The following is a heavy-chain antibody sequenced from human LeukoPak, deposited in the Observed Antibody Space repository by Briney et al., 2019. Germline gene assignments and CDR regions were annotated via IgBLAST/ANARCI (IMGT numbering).Heavy chain of an antibody. CDR3: ARMKTYYDILTGYYNYFDY. CDR2: IYYSGST. V-gene: IGHV4-39*07. D-gene: IGHD3-9*01. J-gene: IGHJ4*02. Sequence: SETLSLTCTVSGGSISSSSYYWGWIRQPPGKGLEWIGSIYYSGSTYYNPSLKSRVTISVDTSKNQFSLKLSSVTAADTAVYYCARMKTYYDILTGYYNYFDYWGQGTLVTVSS. CDR1: GGSISSSSYY.